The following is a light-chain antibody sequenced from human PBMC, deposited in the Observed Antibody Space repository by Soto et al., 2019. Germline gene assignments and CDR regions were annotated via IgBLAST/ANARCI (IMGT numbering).Light chain of an antibody. CDR2: GNS. Sequence: QSVLTQPPSVSGAPGQRVTISCTGSSSNIGAGYDVHWYQQLPGTAPKLLIYGNSNRPSGVPDRFSGSKSGTSASLAITGLQAEDEADYYCQSYDSSLSGYGFGTGTKVNVL. CDR1: SSNIGAGYD. J-gene: IGLJ1*01. CDR3: QSYDSSLSGYG. V-gene: IGLV1-40*01.